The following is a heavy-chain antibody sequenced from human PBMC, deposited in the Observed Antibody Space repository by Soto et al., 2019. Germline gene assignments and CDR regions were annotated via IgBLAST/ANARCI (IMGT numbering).Heavy chain of an antibody. CDR3: AKDTWGRGSYYFFDY. V-gene: IGHV3-30*18. D-gene: IGHD1-26*01. CDR2: ISYDGSNK. J-gene: IGHJ4*02. Sequence: QVQLVESGGGVVQPGRSLSLSCAASGFTFSSYGMHWVRQAPGKGLEWVAVISYDGSNKYYADSVKGRFTISRDNSKNTLYLQMNSLRAEDTAVYYCAKDTWGRGSYYFFDYWGQGTLVTVSS. CDR1: GFTFSSYG.